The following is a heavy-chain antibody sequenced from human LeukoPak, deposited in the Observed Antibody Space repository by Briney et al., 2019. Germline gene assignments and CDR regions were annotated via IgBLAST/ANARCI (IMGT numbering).Heavy chain of an antibody. J-gene: IGHJ4*02. CDR1: GFTFSDYY. D-gene: IGHD3-10*01. V-gene: IGHV3-11*06. CDR3: ARLGFRGSFDY. CDR2: ISSSSSYT. Sequence: GGSLRLSCAASGFTFSDYYMSWIRQAPGKGLEWVSYISSSSSYTNYADSVKGRFTISRDNAKNSLYLQMNSLRAEDTAVYYCARLGFRGSFDYWGQGTLVTVSS.